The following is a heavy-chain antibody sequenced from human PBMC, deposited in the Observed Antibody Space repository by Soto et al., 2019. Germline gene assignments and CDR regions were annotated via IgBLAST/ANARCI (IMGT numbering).Heavy chain of an antibody. J-gene: IGHJ5*02. D-gene: IGHD3-22*01. CDR3: ARELENYYDSSGYYWFDP. CDR1: GGSVSSGSYY. V-gene: IGHV4-61*01. CDR2: IYYSGST. Sequence: SETLSLTCTVSGGSVSSGSYYWSWIRQPPGKGLEWIGYIYYSGSTNYNPSLKSRVTISVDTSKNQFFLKLSSVTAADTAVYYCARELENYYDSSGYYWFDPWGQGTLVTVSS.